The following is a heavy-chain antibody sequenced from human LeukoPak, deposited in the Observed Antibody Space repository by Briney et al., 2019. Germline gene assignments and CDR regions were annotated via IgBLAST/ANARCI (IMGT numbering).Heavy chain of an antibody. V-gene: IGHV4-59*01. CDR2: IYYSGST. CDR1: GGSFSGYY. Sequence: PSETLSLTCAVYGGSFSGYYWSWIRQPPGKGLEWIGYIYYSGSTNYNPSPKSRVTISVDTSKNQFSLKLSSVTAADTAVYYCARTTEAHSWRTRYYDYYMDVWGKGTTVTVSS. J-gene: IGHJ6*03. CDR3: ARTTEAHSWRTRYYDYYMDV. D-gene: IGHD6-13*01.